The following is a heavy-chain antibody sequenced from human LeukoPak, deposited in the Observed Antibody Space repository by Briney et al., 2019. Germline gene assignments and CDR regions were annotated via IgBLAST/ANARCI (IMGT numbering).Heavy chain of an antibody. CDR2: MNPNSGNT. V-gene: IGHV1-8*01. CDR1: GYTFTSYD. Sequence: GASVKVSCKASGYTFTSYDINWVRQATGQGLEWMGWMNPNSGNTGYAQKFQGRVTMTRNTSISTAYMELSSLRSEDTAVYYCARVLRYSSSPRPYFDYWGQGTLVTVSS. D-gene: IGHD6-6*01. CDR3: ARVLRYSSSPRPYFDY. J-gene: IGHJ4*02.